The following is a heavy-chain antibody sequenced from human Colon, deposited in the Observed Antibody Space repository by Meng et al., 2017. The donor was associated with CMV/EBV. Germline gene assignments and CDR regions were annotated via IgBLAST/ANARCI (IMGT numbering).Heavy chain of an antibody. D-gene: IGHD3-22*01. CDR1: SHA. CDR2: MSNDGSNK. CDR3: ARDSLGSHYYDSSGGWFDP. Sequence: SHAMHWDRKVSGKQVEWVAVMSNDGSNKYYGDSMEGQFSISRDNSKNTLYMQMNSLRAEDTAVYYCARDSLGSHYYDSSGGWFDPWGQGTLVTVSS. J-gene: IGHJ5*02. V-gene: IGHV3-30*04.